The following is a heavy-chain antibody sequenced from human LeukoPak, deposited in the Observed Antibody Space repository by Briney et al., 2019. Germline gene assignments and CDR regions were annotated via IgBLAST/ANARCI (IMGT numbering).Heavy chain of an antibody. CDR3: ARGFQLGRTPKLYWHFDI. J-gene: IGHJ2*01. Sequence: SETLSLTCTVSGGSFSSGTYNWNWHRPPAGLELDWSVRIYTIGTTNYNPHRKIHVTISLDTAKNHFSLTLSSLTATDTAVYYCARGFQLGRTPKLYWHFDIWGRGALVSVSS. V-gene: IGHV4-61*02. CDR2: IYTIGTT. D-gene: IGHD2-2*01. CDR1: GGSFSSGTYN.